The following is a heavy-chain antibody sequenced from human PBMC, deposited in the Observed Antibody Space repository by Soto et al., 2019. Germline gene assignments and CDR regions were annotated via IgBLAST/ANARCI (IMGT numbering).Heavy chain of an antibody. D-gene: IGHD3-10*01. CDR1: GFTFSTFA. J-gene: IGHJ6*03. V-gene: IGHV1-3*01. Sequence: GASVKVCCKASGFTFSTFAIHWARQANGQRIEWMGWMNAGSGDTKYSQKFQDRVTITRDTSASTAYMELSSLRSEDTAVYYCARDGSGTYYHYYYYIDVWGKGTTVTVSS. CDR2: MNAGSGDT. CDR3: ARDGSGTYYHYYYYIDV.